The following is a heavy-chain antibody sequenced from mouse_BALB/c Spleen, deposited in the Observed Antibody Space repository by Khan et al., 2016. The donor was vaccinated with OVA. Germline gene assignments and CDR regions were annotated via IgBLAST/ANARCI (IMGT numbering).Heavy chain of an antibody. Sequence: EVQLVESGGGLVKPGGSLKLSCAASGFTFSTYAMSWVRQTPEKRLEWVATISSDGDYTYYPDSVKGRFTISRDTAKNTLYLQMSSLRSEDTAMYYRARSPYGNFAYWGQGTLVTVSA. CDR1: GFTFSTYA. V-gene: IGHV5-9-3*01. CDR3: ARSPYGNFAY. J-gene: IGHJ3*01. CDR2: ISSDGDYT. D-gene: IGHD2-1*01.